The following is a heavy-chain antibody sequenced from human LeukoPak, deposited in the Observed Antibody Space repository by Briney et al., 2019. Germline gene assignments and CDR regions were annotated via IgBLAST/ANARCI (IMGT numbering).Heavy chain of an antibody. V-gene: IGHV3-23*01. D-gene: IGHD2-2*01. CDR1: GFTFSSYT. Sequence: PGGSLRLSCAASGFTFSSYTMNWVRQAPGRGLEWVSAISGSGGSTYYADSVKGRFTISRDNSKNTLYVQMGGLRAEDMAVYYCARGISVGYCSRTSRPFYFDYWGQGILVTVSS. CDR2: ISGSGGST. J-gene: IGHJ4*02. CDR3: ARGISVGYCSRTSRPFYFDY.